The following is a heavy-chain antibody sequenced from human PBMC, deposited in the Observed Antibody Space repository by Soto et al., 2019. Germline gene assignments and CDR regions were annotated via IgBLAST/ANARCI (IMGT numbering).Heavy chain of an antibody. D-gene: IGHD2-15*01. V-gene: IGHV4-59*08. CDR2: IYYSGST. CDR1: GGSISSYY. CDR3: ARLAGCSGGSCYYYYYMDV. J-gene: IGHJ6*03. Sequence: QVQLQESGPGLVKPSETLSLTCTVPGGSISSYYWSWIRQPPGKGLEWIGYIYYSGSTNYNPYLMSRVTISEATSKNQFSLKLSCVTAADTAVYYCARLAGCSGGSCYYYYYMDVWGKETTVTVSS.